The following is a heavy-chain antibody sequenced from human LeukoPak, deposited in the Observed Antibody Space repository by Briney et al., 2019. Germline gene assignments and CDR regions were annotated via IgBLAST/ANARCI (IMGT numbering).Heavy chain of an antibody. CDR2: IYYSGST. Sequence: PSETLSLTCTVPGGSISISSYYWGRIRHPPGKGLEWIGCIYYSGSTYYNPSLKRRVTVSVITSKNQFSLKLSSVTAADTAVYYCARHCAKGVEYLQRWGQGTLVTVSS. CDR3: ARHCAKGVEYLQR. CDR1: GGSISISSYY. J-gene: IGHJ1*01. D-gene: IGHD3-10*01. V-gene: IGHV4-39*01.